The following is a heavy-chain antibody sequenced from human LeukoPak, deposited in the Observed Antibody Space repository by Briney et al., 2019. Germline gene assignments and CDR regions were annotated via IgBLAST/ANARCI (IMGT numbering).Heavy chain of an antibody. CDR3: ARDGQDSSEEGFDY. D-gene: IGHD6-19*01. V-gene: IGHV1-18*01. Sequence: ASVKVSCKASGYTFTSYGISWVRQAPGRGLEGMGWISAYNGNTNYAQKLQGRVTMTTDTSTSTAYMELRSLRSDDTAVYYCARDGQDSSEEGFDYWGQGTLVTVSS. J-gene: IGHJ4*02. CDR2: ISAYNGNT. CDR1: GYTFTSYG.